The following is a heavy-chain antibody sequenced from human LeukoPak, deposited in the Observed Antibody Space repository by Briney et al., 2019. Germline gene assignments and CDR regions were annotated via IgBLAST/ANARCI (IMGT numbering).Heavy chain of an antibody. V-gene: IGHV3-30*02. CDR3: TRDPRHFDS. J-gene: IGHJ5*01. CDR2: IRYDGSNK. Sequence: GGSLRLSCAASGFTFSSYGMHWVRQAPGKGLEWVTFIRYDGSNKYYADSVKGQFTISRDNSKNTLNLHMNSLRAEDTAVYYCTRDPRHFDSCGQGTLVTVSS. CDR1: GFTFSSYG. D-gene: IGHD6-6*01.